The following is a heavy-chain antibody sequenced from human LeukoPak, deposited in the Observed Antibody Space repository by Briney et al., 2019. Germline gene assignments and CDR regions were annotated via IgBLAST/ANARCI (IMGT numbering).Heavy chain of an antibody. J-gene: IGHJ4*02. CDR1: GFKFSDYY. D-gene: IGHD2-2*01. CDR2: IRHDGSDE. Sequence: GGSLRLSCVASGFKFSDYYMSWVRQAPGKGLEWVADIRHDGSDEYNVDSVKGRFTISRDNAKNSLFLQMNSLRAEDTAVYYCARRGYHPQFDYWGQGTLVTVSS. CDR3: ARRGYHPQFDY. V-gene: IGHV3-7*02.